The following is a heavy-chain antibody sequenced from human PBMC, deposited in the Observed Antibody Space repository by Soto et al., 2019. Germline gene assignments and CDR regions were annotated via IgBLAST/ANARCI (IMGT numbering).Heavy chain of an antibody. Sequence: QVQLVQSGAAVKKPGSSVKVSCKASGGTFSSYAISWVRQAPGQGLEWMGGIIRIFGTADYAQKFQGRVTITADESTSTAYMELSSLRSEDTAVYDCATPPAGYYYYGMDVWGQGTTVTVSS. J-gene: IGHJ6*02. CDR3: ATPPAGYYYYGMDV. CDR2: IIRIFGTA. V-gene: IGHV1-69*12. CDR1: GGTFSSYA.